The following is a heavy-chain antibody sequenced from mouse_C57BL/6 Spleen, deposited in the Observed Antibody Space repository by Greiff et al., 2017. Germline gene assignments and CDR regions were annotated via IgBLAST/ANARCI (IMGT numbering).Heavy chain of an antibody. V-gene: IGHV1-59*01. CDR2: IDPTDGST. CDR1: GYTFTSYW. D-gene: IGHD2-5*01. Sequence: VQLQQPGAELVRPGASVKLSCKASGYTFTSYWMHWVKQRPGQGLEWIVVIDPTDGSTNYNQKFKGKATLTVDTSSSTAYMQLSSLTSEDSAGYYCACYSRCFDYWGTGTTLTVSS. CDR3: ACYSRCFDY. J-gene: IGHJ2*01.